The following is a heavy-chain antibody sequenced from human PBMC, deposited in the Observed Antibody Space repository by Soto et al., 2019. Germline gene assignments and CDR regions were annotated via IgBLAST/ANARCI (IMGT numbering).Heavy chain of an antibody. D-gene: IGHD4-17*01. CDR3: TRAAYDYGDSGTAFDI. J-gene: IGHJ3*02. CDR1: GFTFGDYA. CDR2: IRSKAYGGTT. V-gene: IGHV3-49*03. Sequence: PGGSLRLSCTASGFTFGDYAMSWFRQAPGKGLEWVGFIRSKAYGGTTEYAASVKGRFTISRDDSKSIAYLQMNSLKTEDTAVYYYTRAAYDYGDSGTAFDIWGQGTMVTVSS.